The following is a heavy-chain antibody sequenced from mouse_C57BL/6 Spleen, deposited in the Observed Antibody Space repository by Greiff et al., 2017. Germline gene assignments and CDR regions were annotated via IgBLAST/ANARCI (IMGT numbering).Heavy chain of an antibody. CDR3: ARNSLYYDYDGWYFDV. V-gene: IGHV2-2*01. CDR2: IWSGGST. J-gene: IGHJ1*03. CDR1: GFSLTSYG. D-gene: IGHD2-4*01. Sequence: VQRVESGPGLVQPSQSLSITCTVSGFSLTSYGVHWVRQSPGKGLEWLGVIWSGGSTDYNAAFISRLSISKDNSKSQVFFKMNSLQADDTAIYYCARNSLYYDYDGWYFDVWGTGTTVTVSS.